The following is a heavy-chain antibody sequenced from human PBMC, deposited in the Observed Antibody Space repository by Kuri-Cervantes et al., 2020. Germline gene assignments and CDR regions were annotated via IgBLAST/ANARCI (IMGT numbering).Heavy chain of an antibody. CDR1: GGYISSYY. V-gene: IGHV4-59*01. J-gene: IGHJ6*02. CDR2: IYYRGST. D-gene: IGHD3-10*01. CDR3: ARDSGYYYGMDV. Sequence: ESLKISCTVSGGYISSYYWSWIRQPPGKGLEWIGYIYYRGSTNNNPSLKSRVTISVDTSKHQFSLKLSYVTAADTAGYYCARDSGYYYGMDVWGQGTTVTVSS.